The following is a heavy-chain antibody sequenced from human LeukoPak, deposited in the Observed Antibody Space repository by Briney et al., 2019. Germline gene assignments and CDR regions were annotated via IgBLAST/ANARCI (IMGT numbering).Heavy chain of an antibody. CDR1: GYTFTSYD. Sequence: APVKVSCKASGYTFTSYDINWVRQATGQGLEWMGWMNPNSGNTGYAQKFQGRVTMTRNTSISTAYMELSSLRSEDTAVYYCASDGDYPYYYGMDVWGQGTTVTVSS. CDR3: ASDGDYPYYYGMDV. CDR2: MNPNSGNT. D-gene: IGHD4-17*01. J-gene: IGHJ6*02. V-gene: IGHV1-8*01.